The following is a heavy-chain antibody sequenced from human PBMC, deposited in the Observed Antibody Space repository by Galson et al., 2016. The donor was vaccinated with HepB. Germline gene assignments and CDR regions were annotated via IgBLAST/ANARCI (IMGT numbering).Heavy chain of an antibody. Sequence: SLRLSCAASGFAFRGYAMSWVRQAPGKGLECVSSITGGGITYYSDSVKGRFVISRDDSKNTVYLQKDSLRAEDTAVYYCVKDRGPYYDKREFDCWGQGTLVTVSS. J-gene: IGHJ4*02. CDR1: GFAFRGYA. D-gene: IGHD3-22*01. CDR2: ITGGGIT. V-gene: IGHV3-23*01. CDR3: VKDRGPYYDKREFDC.